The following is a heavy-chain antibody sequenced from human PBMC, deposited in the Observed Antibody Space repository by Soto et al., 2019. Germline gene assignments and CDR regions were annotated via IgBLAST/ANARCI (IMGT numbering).Heavy chain of an antibody. J-gene: IGHJ6*02. CDR2: IYPGASDT. CDR1: GYSFTSYW. D-gene: IGHD6-19*01. V-gene: IGHV5-51*01. CDR3: ARHGPAGYYYYGMHV. Sequence: GESLKICCKGSGYSFTSYWIGWVRQMPGKGLEWMGIIYPGASDTRYSPSFQVQVTISADKSISTAYLQWSSLKASDTAMYYCARHGPAGYYYYGMHVWGQGATVTVSS.